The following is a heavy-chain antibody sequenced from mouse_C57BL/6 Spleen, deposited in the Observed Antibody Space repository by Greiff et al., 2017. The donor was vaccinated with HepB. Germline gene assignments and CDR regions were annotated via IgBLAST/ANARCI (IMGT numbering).Heavy chain of an antibody. CDR2: IYPGDGDT. Sequence: QVQLKQSGPELVKPGASVKISCKASGYAFSSSWMNWVKQRPGKGLEWIGRIYPGDGDTNYNGKFKGKATLTADKSSSTAYMQLSSLTSEDSAVYFCARDHERYFDYWGKGTTLTVSS. CDR3: ARDHERYFDY. J-gene: IGHJ2*01. CDR1: GYAFSSSW. V-gene: IGHV1-82*01.